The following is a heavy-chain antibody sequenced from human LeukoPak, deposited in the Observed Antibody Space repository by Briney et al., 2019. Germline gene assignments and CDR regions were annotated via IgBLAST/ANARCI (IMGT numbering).Heavy chain of an antibody. CDR2: ISAYNGNT. V-gene: IGHV1-18*01. CDR3: AQSNYYDSSGAYDY. J-gene: IGHJ4*02. CDR1: GYTFTNYG. Sequence: ASVKVSCKASGYTFTNYGINWVRQAPGQGLEWMGWISAYNGNTNYAQKLQGRVTMTTDTSTSTAYMELRSLRSDDTAVYYCAQSNYYDSSGAYDYWGQGTLVTVSS. D-gene: IGHD3-22*01.